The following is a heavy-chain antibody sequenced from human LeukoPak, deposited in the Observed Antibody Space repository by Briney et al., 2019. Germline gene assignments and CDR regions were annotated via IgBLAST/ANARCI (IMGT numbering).Heavy chain of an antibody. CDR3: AKDHVEYYDILTGYFDY. Sequence: PGGSLRLSCAASGFTFSSYSMNWVRQAPGKGLEWVSYISSSTSTIYYADSVKGRFTISRDNAKNSLYLQMNSLRVEDTAVYYCAKDHVEYYDILTGYFDYWGQGTLVTVSS. V-gene: IGHV3-48*01. J-gene: IGHJ4*02. CDR1: GFTFSSYS. D-gene: IGHD3-9*01. CDR2: ISSSTSTI.